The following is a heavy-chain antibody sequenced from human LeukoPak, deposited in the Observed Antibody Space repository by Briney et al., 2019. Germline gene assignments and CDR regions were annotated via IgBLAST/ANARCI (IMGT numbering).Heavy chain of an antibody. V-gene: IGHV3-13*01. D-gene: IGHD3-10*01. Sequence: GVSLRLSCVVSGFTVSRYDMHWVRQVPGKGLEWVSGIDTAGNTYYPGSMKGRFTISREDARISLYLQLDSLTAGDTGVYHWAREADGSGFDGVDVWGQGIMVTVS. J-gene: IGHJ6*02. CDR1: GFTVSRYD. CDR3: AREADGSGFDGVDV. CDR2: IDTAGNT.